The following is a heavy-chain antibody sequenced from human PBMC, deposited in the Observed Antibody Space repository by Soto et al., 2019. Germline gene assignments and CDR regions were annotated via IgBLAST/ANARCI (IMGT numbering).Heavy chain of an antibody. CDR1: GGSISSYY. CDR2: IYYSGST. Sequence: SETLSLTCAVSGGSISSYYWNWIRQPPGKGLEWIGYIYYSGSTNYNPSLKSRVTISVDTSKNQISLKLTSVTAADTAVYYCAREVVVAATGFDSWGQGTLVTVSS. D-gene: IGHD2-15*01. CDR3: AREVVVAATGFDS. V-gene: IGHV4-59*01. J-gene: IGHJ4*02.